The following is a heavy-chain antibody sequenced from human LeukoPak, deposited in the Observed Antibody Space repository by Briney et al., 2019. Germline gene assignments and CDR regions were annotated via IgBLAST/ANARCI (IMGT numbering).Heavy chain of an antibody. Sequence: GGSLRLPCAASGFTFSSYAMHWVRQAPGKGLEWVAVISYDGSNKYYADSVKGRFTISRDNSKNTLYLQMNSLRAEDTAVYYCAKARGDCGGDCYFDYWGQGTLVTVSS. CDR3: AKARGDCGGDCYFDY. CDR2: ISYDGSNK. J-gene: IGHJ4*02. CDR1: GFTFSSYA. D-gene: IGHD2-21*02. V-gene: IGHV3-30*04.